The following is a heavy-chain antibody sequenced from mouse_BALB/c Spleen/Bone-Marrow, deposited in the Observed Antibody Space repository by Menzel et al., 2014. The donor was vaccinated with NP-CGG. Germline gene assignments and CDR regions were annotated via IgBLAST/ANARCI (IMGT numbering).Heavy chain of an antibody. CDR3: ARIYYYGRDY. CDR1: GYTFANYW. Sequence: VQLKDSGAELAKPGASVKMSCKASGYTFANYWMHWVKQRPGQGLEWIGYINPSTGYTEYNQKFKDKATLTADKSSSTAYMQLSSLTSEDSAVYYCARIYYYGRDYWGQGTTLTVSS. V-gene: IGHV1-7*01. D-gene: IGHD1-1*01. J-gene: IGHJ2*01. CDR2: INPSTGYT.